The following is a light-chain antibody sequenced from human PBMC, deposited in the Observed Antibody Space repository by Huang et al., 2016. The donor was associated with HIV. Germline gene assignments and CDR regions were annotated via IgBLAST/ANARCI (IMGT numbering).Light chain of an antibody. Sequence: DIQLTKSPSSLSASVGDRVTITCRASQNINSVLNWYKQTPGKAPNLLSYAASSLQSGVPARFSGSGSGTDFTLTISGLQPVDLGTYYCQQSYNTAWTFGQGTTVEIK. V-gene: IGKV1-39*01. CDR3: QQSYNTAWT. CDR1: QNINSV. J-gene: IGKJ1*01. CDR2: AAS.